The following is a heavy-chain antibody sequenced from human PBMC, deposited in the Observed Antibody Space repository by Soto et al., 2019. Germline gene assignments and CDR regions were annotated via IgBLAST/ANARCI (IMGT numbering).Heavy chain of an antibody. CDR1: GGSISSYY. D-gene: IGHD6-6*01. CDR3: ARGVAARLWMGDYYYYMDV. Sequence: SETLSLTCTVSGGSISSYYWSWIRQPPGKGLEWIGYIYYSGSTNYNPSLKSRVTISVDTSKNQFSLKLSSVTAADTAVYYCARGVAARLWMGDYYYYMDVWGKGTTVTVSS. J-gene: IGHJ6*03. V-gene: IGHV4-59*01. CDR2: IYYSGST.